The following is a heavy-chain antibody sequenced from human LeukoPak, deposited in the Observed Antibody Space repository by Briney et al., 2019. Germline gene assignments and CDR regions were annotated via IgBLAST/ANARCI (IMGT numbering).Heavy chain of an antibody. V-gene: IGHV3-7*03. CDR3: ARDPGEDY. D-gene: IGHD3-16*01. J-gene: IGHJ4*02. CDR2: IKQDGSEK. Sequence: GGSLRLSCAASGFTFSSYWISWVRQAPGKGLEWVANIKQDGSEKYYVDSVKGRFTISRDNAKNSLYLQMNSLRAEDTAVYYCARDPGEDYWGQGTLVTVSS. CDR1: GFTFSSYW.